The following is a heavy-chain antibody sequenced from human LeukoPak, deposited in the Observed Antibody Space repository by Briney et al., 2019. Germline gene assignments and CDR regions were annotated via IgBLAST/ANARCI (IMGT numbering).Heavy chain of an antibody. CDR2: IYAGDSDT. V-gene: IGHV5-51*01. D-gene: IGHD6-13*01. CDR1: GYSFTTYW. J-gene: IGHJ4*02. Sequence: GESLKISCKGSGYSFTTYWIAWVRQMPGKGLEWMGIIYAGDSDTRYSPSFQGQVTISADKSISTAYLQWSSLKASDTAMYYCARRYDSSWYFDYWGQETLVTVSS. CDR3: ARRYDSSWYFDY.